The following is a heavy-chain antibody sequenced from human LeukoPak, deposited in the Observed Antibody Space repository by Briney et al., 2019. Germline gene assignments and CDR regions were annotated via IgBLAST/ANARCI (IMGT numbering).Heavy chain of an antibody. CDR1: GYTFTSYG. V-gene: IGHV1-2*02. J-gene: IGHJ4*02. CDR2: INPNSGGT. Sequence: ASVKVSCKASGYTFTSYGIGWVRQAPGQGLEWMGWINPNSGGTNYAQKFQGRVTMTRDTSISTAYMELSRLRSDDTAVYYCASGGSYYYDSSGYPRYWGQGTLVTVSS. CDR3: ASGGSYYYDSSGYPRY. D-gene: IGHD3-22*01.